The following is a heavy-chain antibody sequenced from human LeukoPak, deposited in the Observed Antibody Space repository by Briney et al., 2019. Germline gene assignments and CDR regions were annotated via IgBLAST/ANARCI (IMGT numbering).Heavy chain of an antibody. J-gene: IGHJ1*01. D-gene: IGHD2-2*01. CDR1: GYTFTTYS. CDR2: ISVNNGGT. Sequence: GASVKVSCKASGYTFTTYSLAWVRQAPGQSLEWMGWISVNNGGTNYAQSFQVRVTLTRDTSTNTAYLELRSLRSDDTAIIYCATATQPRGYFLHWGQGTLVTVSS. V-gene: IGHV1-18*01. CDR3: ATATQPRGYFLH.